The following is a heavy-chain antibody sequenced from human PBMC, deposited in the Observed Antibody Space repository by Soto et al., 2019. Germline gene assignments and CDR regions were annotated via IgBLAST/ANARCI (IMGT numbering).Heavy chain of an antibody. CDR1: GGSCSGYY. Sequence: QVQLQQWGAGLLKPSETLSLTCAVYGGSCSGYYWSWIRQPPGKVLEWIGEINHSGSTNYNPSLKSRVTISVDTXKNXXXXXLSSVTAADTAVYYCARYIAVAGTAFDYWGQGTLVTVSS. CDR2: INHSGST. J-gene: IGHJ4*02. V-gene: IGHV4-34*01. CDR3: ARYIAVAGTAFDY. D-gene: IGHD6-19*01.